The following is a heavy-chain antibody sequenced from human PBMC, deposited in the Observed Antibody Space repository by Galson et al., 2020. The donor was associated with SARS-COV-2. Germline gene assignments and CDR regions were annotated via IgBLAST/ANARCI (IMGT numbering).Heavy chain of an antibody. J-gene: IGHJ6*03. CDR3: ARGHRGVVPSPVLGLGPFYSYYYMDV. CDR2: VNVGGNT. Sequence: SETLSLTCAVYGGSFSGYSWTWIRLPPGKGLEWIGEVNVGGNTNYSTSLRSRVTISVDTSKNQFSLNLRSVTAADTALYYCARGHRGVVPSPVLGLGPFYSYYYMDVWAKGTTVTVSS. V-gene: IGHV4-34*01. D-gene: IGHD3-10*01. CDR1: GGSFSGYS.